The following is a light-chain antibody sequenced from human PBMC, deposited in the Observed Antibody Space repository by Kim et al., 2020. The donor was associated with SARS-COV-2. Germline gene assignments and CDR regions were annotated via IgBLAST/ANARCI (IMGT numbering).Light chain of an antibody. CDR3: QQYYSFST. V-gene: IGKV1-5*03. J-gene: IGKJ2*01. CDR1: QSISNV. CDR2: EAS. Sequence: LSASVGDRVTITCRASQSISNVLAWYQQKPGKAPKLLIYEASTLQTGVPSRFSGRGSATEFTLTITRLQPDDFATYYCQQYYSFSTFGQGTKLEIK.